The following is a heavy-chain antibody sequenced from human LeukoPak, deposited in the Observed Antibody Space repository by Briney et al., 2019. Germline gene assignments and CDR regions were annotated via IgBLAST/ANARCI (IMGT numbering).Heavy chain of an antibody. D-gene: IGHD3-3*01. CDR3: ARGPSWIFGVVIPHFDY. Sequence: GESLKISCKGSGYSFTSYWIGWVRQMPGKGLEWMGIIYPGDSDTRYSPSFQGQVTISADKSISTAYLQWSSLKASDTAMYYCARGPSWIFGVVIPHFDYWGQGTLVAVSS. V-gene: IGHV5-51*01. CDR2: IYPGDSDT. CDR1: GYSFTSYW. J-gene: IGHJ4*02.